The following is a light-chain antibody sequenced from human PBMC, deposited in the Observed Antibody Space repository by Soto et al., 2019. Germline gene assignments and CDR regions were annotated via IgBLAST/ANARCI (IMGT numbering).Light chain of an antibody. CDR2: EVS. J-gene: IGLJ1*01. CDR1: TRDIGGYKY. V-gene: IGLV2-14*01. CDR3: GSFSSTSTLYV. Sequence: QSALTQPASVSGSPGQSITIACTGTTRDIGGYKYVSWYQHYPGKAPKLMIYEVSSRPSGVSNRFSGSKYGNTASLTISGLQADDEADYFCGSFSSTSTLYVFGSGTKLTVL.